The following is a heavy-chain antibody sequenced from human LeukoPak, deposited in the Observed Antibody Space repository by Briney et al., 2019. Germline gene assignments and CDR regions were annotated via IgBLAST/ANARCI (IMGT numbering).Heavy chain of an antibody. D-gene: IGHD4-17*01. V-gene: IGHV3-23*01. CDR3: TKNSARTTVSTGLSY. Sequence: GGSLRLSCAASGFTFNNCAMTWVRQAPGKGLEWVSGIGGSGASTYYADSVKGRFTISRDNSRSTLYLQMDSLRADDTAVYYYTKNSARTTVSTGLSYWGPGTLVTVSS. CDR1: GFTFNNCA. CDR2: IGGSGAST. J-gene: IGHJ4*02.